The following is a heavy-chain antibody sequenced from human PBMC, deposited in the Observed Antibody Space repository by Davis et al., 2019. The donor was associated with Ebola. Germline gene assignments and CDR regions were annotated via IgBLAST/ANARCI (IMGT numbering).Heavy chain of an antibody. CDR1: GFTFSSYA. CDR2: ISGSGGTT. CDR3: AKTTEGNYYYGMDV. Sequence: GESLKISCAASGFTFSSYAMSWVRQAPGKGLEWVSTISGSGGTTYYADSVKGRFTISRDNSKNTVYLQMKSLRAEDTAVYYCAKTTEGNYYYGMDVWGQGTTVTVSS. J-gene: IGHJ6*02. V-gene: IGHV3-23*01. D-gene: IGHD1-1*01.